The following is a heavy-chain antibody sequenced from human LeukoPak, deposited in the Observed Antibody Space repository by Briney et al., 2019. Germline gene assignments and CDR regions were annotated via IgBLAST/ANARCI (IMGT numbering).Heavy chain of an antibody. CDR2: INHSGST. Sequence: SETLSLTCAVYGGSFSGYYWTWIRQPPGKGLEWIGGINHSGSTNYNPSLKSRVTISVDTSKNQFSLKLNSVTAADTAVYYCARRLGGGSLRDWFDPWGQGTQLTVSS. CDR3: ARRLGGGSLRDWFDP. V-gene: IGHV4-34*01. J-gene: IGHJ5*02. D-gene: IGHD1-26*01. CDR1: GGSFSGYY.